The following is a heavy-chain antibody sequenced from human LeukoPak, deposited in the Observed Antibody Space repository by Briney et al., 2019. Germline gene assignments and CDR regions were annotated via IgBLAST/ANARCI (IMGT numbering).Heavy chain of an antibody. Sequence: SETLSLTCTVSGGSISSYYWSWIRQPPGKGLEWIGYIYYSGSTNYNPSLKSRVTISVDTSKNQFSLKLSSVTAADTAVYYCAREARSGFDYWGQGTLVTVSA. J-gene: IGHJ4*02. CDR1: GGSISSYY. CDR2: IYYSGST. CDR3: AREARSGFDY. D-gene: IGHD1-26*01. V-gene: IGHV4-59*01.